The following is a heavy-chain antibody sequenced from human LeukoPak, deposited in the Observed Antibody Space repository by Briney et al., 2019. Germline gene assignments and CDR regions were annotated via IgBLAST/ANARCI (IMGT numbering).Heavy chain of an antibody. J-gene: IGHJ4*02. CDR1: GYSFTSYW. V-gene: IGHV5-10-1*01. CDR2: IDPSDSYT. CDR3: ARHGSQIVVVPAALDY. D-gene: IGHD2-2*01. Sequence: GESLKISCKGSGYSFTSYWISWVRQMPGKGLEWMGRIDPSDSYTNYSPPFQGHVTISADKSISTAYLQWSSLKASDTAMYYCARHGSQIVVVPAALDYWGQGTLVTVSS.